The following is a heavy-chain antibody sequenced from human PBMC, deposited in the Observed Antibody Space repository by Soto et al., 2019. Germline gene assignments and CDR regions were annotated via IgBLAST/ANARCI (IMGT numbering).Heavy chain of an antibody. V-gene: IGHV4-30-2*01. J-gene: IGHJ4*02. D-gene: IGHD6-25*01. CDR3: ARERSGYGLFDS. CDR1: GGSISNAAYS. Sequence: QLQLQESGSGLVKPSHTLSLTCTVSGGSISNAAYSWSWIRQPPGKGLEWIGYIYPSGMPFYNPSLRSRVTISIDRSNDQFSLNLKSVTAADTAVYYCARERSGYGLFDSWGQGTLVTVSS. CDR2: IYPSGMP.